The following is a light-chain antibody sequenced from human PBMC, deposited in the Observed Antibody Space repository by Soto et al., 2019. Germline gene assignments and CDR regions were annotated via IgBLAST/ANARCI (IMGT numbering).Light chain of an antibody. CDR2: AAS. J-gene: IGKJ3*01. Sequence: DIQMTQSPSSLSASVGDRVTITCRASQSISSYLHWYQQKPGKAPKLLIYAASSLQSGVPSRFSGRGSGTDFTLTISSLQPEDFATYYCQQSYSTLLFAFGPGTKVDIK. V-gene: IGKV1-39*01. CDR1: QSISSY. CDR3: QQSYSTLLFA.